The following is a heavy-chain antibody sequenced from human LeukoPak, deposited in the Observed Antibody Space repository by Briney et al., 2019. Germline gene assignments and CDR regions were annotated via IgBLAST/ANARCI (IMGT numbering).Heavy chain of an antibody. Sequence: PETLSLTCAVSGASITNNNWWSWVRQPPGKGLEWVGEIYHSGNTNYNPSLKSRVTISVDKSKNQLSLKLDSVTAADTAVYYCVREFADDAFDIWGQGTMVTVSS. D-gene: IGHD2-21*01. CDR3: VREFADDAFDI. CDR2: IYHSGNT. CDR1: GASITNNNW. V-gene: IGHV4-4*03. J-gene: IGHJ3*02.